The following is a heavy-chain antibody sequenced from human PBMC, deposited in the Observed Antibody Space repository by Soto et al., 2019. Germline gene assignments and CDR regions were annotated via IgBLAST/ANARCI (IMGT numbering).Heavy chain of an antibody. CDR3: ASSRYGYIFYDY. V-gene: IGHV4-30-4*01. D-gene: IGHD5-18*01. Sequence: QVQLQESGPGLVEPSQTLSLTCTVSGGSISSGDYYWSWIRQPPGKGLEWIGYIYYSGSTYYNPSLKSRLTISVDTSKNQFSLRLSSVTAADTAVYYCASSRYGYIFYDYWGQGTLVTVSS. CDR2: IYYSGST. J-gene: IGHJ4*02. CDR1: GGSISSGDYY.